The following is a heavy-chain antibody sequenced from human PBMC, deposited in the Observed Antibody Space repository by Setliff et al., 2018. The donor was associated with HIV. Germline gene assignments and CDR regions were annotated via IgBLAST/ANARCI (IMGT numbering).Heavy chain of an antibody. D-gene: IGHD5-12*01. CDR1: GGSISSYY. CDR3: ARQMPIPGIAITPVDY. V-gene: IGHV4-59*08. CDR2: IYYSGST. J-gene: IGHJ4*02. Sequence: PSETLSLTCTVSGGSISSYYWSWIRQPPGKGLEWIGYIYYSGSTNYNPSLKSRVTISVDTSKSQFSLTLTSVTAADTAVYYCARQMPIPGIAITPVDYWGQGALVTVSS.